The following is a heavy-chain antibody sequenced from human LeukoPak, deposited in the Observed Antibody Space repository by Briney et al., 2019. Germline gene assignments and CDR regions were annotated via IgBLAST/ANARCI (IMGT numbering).Heavy chain of an antibody. Sequence: GGSLRLSCAASVFTFSSYSMNWVRQAPGKGLEWVSYISSSSSTIYYADSVKGRFTISRDNAKNSLYLQMNSLRDEDTAVYYCARDPEYYYGADVDYWGQGTLVTVSS. CDR1: VFTFSSYS. V-gene: IGHV3-48*02. CDR2: ISSSSSTI. CDR3: ARDPEYYYGADVDY. D-gene: IGHD3-10*01. J-gene: IGHJ4*02.